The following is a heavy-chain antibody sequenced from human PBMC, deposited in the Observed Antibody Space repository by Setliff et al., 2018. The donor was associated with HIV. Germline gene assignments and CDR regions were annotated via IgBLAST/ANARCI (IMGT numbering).Heavy chain of an antibody. CDR1: GGSVRSLSYY. V-gene: IGHV4-39*01. CDR2: IYYSGST. Sequence: SETLSLTCTVSGGSVRSLSYYWGWIRQPPRKGLEWIGSIYYSGSTYYNPSLMSRVTISVDTSKNQFSLKLRSVTAADTAVYYCARQWRDQYNSGVSTEYFQHWGLGTLVTVSS. D-gene: IGHD3-22*01. CDR3: ARQWRDQYNSGVSTEYFQH. J-gene: IGHJ1*01.